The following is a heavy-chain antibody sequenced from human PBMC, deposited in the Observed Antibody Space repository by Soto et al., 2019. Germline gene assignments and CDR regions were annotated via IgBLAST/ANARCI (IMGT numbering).Heavy chain of an antibody. V-gene: IGHV4-4*07. Sequence: SENLPLTYTVSAGFMSSCCWSWFRQPAGKGLEWIGRLNTYGNTHYNPSLKSRVTVSVDTSRNQFFLTLRSVTAADSAVYHCGREIRQPWRYEPFWGQGTPGTLSS. CDR3: GREIRQPWRYEPF. CDR1: AGFMSSCC. J-gene: IGHJ1*01. CDR2: LNTYGNT. D-gene: IGHD3-10*01.